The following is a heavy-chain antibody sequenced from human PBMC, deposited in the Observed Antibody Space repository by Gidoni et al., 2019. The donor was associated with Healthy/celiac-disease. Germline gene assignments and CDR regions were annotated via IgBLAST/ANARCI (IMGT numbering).Heavy chain of an antibody. CDR2: RKQDGSEK. D-gene: IGHD3-22*01. CDR1: GFTFSSYW. Sequence: EVQLVESGGGLVQPGGSLRLSCAASGFTFSSYWMSWVRQAPGKGREWVANRKQDGSEKYYGDSVKGRFTISRDNAKNSLYLQMNSLRAEDTAVYYCATTVGIVVVINHGMDVWGQGTTVTVSS. V-gene: IGHV3-7*01. CDR3: ATTVGIVVVINHGMDV. J-gene: IGHJ6*02.